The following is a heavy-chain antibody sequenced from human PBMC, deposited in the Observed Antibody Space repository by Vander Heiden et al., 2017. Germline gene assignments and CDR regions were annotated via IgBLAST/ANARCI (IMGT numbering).Heavy chain of an antibody. D-gene: IGHD4-17*01. V-gene: IGHV4-39*01. Sequence: QLQLQESGPGLVKPSETLSLTCTVSGGSIRSSSYYWGWIRRPPGKGLEWIGSIYYSGSTYYNPSLKSRVTISVDTSKNQFSLKLSSVTAADTAVYYCARTTVTDLVDYWGQGTLVTVSS. CDR1: GGSIRSSSYY. CDR2: IYYSGST. J-gene: IGHJ4*02. CDR3: ARTTVTDLVDY.